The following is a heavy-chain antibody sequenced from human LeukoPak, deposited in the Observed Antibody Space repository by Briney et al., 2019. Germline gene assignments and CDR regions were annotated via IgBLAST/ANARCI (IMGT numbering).Heavy chain of an antibody. Sequence: GGSLRLSCAASTFTFNNYAMSWVRQAPGKGLEWVSAISGSGGAPYYADSVEGRFTMSTDNSKNTLYLQMNSLRAEDTAVYYCAKSYSSSTYDPFDIWGQGTMVTVSS. CDR1: TFTFNNYA. CDR3: AKSYSSSTYDPFDI. CDR2: ISGSGGAP. V-gene: IGHV3-23*01. D-gene: IGHD6-6*01. J-gene: IGHJ3*02.